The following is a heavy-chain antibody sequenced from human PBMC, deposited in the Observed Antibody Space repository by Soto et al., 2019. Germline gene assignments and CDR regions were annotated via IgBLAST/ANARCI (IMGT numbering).Heavy chain of an antibody. CDR3: ARVPRYSYYGMDV. Sequence: ASVKVSCRASGYTFTGYYRHGVRQAPGQGLEWMGWINPNRGGTNYAQKFQGRVTMTRETSISTAYMELSRLRSDDTAVYYCARVPRYSYYGMDVWGPAITLPVSS. CDR2: INPNRGGT. CDR1: GYTFTGYY. V-gene: IGHV1-2*02. J-gene: IGHJ6*02.